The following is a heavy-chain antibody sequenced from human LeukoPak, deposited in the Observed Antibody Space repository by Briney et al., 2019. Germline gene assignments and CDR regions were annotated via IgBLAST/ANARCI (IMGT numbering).Heavy chain of an antibody. CDR2: ISRDSANI. CDR1: GFTFDDYV. V-gene: IGHV3-9*01. D-gene: IGHD2-2*01. J-gene: IGHJ6*02. Sequence: GGSLRLSCAASGFTFDDYVMHWVRQAPGRGLEWVSGISRDSANIGYADSVKGRFTISRDNAKNSLYLQMNSLTTEDTALYYCARDFCTGCNYYFYGMDVWGRGATVTVSS. CDR3: ARDFCTGCNYYFYGMDV.